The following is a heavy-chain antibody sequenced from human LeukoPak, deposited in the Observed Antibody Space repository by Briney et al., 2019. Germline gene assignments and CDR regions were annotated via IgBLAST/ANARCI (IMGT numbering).Heavy chain of an antibody. CDR3: ARDPRYYDILTGYYTPYYFDY. V-gene: IGHV4-59*01. Sequence: SETLSLTCTVSGGSISSYYWSWIRQPPGKGLEWIGYIYYSGSTNYNPSLKSRVTISVDTFKNQFSLKLRSVTAADTAVYYCARDPRYYDILTGYYTPYYFDYWGQGTLVTVSS. J-gene: IGHJ4*02. CDR2: IYYSGST. D-gene: IGHD3-9*01. CDR1: GGSISSYY.